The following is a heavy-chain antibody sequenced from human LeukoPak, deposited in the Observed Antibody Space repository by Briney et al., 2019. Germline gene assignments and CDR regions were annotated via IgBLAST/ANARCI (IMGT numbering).Heavy chain of an antibody. CDR2: ISGSGDST. V-gene: IGHV3-23*01. D-gene: IGHD2/OR15-2a*01. CDR1: GFTFSNYA. Sequence: GGSLRLSCAASGFTFSNYAMSWVRQAPGKGLEWVSTISGSGDSTYYADSVKGRFTISRDNSKNTLYLQMNSLRAEDKAVYYCAKVTCSSITCYPRAYFDYWGQGTLVTVSS. CDR3: AKVTCSSITCYPRAYFDY. J-gene: IGHJ4*02.